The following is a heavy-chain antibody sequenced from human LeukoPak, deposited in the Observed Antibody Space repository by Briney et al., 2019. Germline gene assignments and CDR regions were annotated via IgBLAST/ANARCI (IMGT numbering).Heavy chain of an antibody. CDR2: ISYDGSNK. CDR3: AREVGEMATMLDY. CDR1: GFTFSSYA. V-gene: IGHV3-30-3*01. D-gene: IGHD5-24*01. J-gene: IGHJ4*02. Sequence: GGSLRLSCAASGFTFSSYAMHWVRQAPGKGLEWVAVISYDGSNKYYADSVKGRFTISRDNSKNTLYLQMNGLRAEDTAVYYCAREVGEMATMLDYWGQGTLVTVSS.